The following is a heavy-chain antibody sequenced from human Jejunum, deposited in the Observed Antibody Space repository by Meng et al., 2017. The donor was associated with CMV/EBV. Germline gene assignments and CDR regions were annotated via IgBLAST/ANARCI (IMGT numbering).Heavy chain of an antibody. CDR2: INQDGSEI. V-gene: IGHV3-7*01. D-gene: IGHD2-15*01. J-gene: IGHJ4*02. CDR3: ARDSFPYSSDN. CDR1: VFTFGSYA. Sequence: AASVFTFGSYAMGWVRQAPGKGLEWVASINQDGSEIHYLHSVKGRFTISRDNAKYALYLQMNSLRADDTAVYHCARDSFPYSSDNWGQGTLVTVSS.